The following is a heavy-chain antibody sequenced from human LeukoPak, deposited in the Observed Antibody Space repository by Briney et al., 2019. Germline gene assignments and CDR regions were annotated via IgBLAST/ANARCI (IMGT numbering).Heavy chain of an antibody. D-gene: IGHD2-15*01. CDR3: ARQSPQYCSGGSCYIDY. CDR1: GYSFTTYW. J-gene: IGHJ4*02. V-gene: IGHV5-51*01. Sequence: GESLKISCKGSGYSFTTYWIGWVRQMPGKGLEWMGIIYPGDSDTRYSPSFQGQVTTSVDKSISTAYLQWSSLKASDTAIYYCARQSPQYCSGGSCYIDYWGQGTLVTVSS. CDR2: IYPGDSDT.